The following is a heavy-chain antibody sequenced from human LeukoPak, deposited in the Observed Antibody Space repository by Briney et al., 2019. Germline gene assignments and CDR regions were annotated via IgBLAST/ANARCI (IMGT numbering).Heavy chain of an antibody. V-gene: IGHV1-18*01. CDR2: ISAYNGNT. Sequence: ASVKVSCKASGYTFTSYGISWVRQAPGQGLEWMGWISAYNGNTNYAQKLQGRVTMTTDTSTSTAYMELRSLRSDDTAVYYCARVGSNYDILTGYEYWGQGTLITVSS. CDR3: ARVGSNYDILTGYEY. CDR1: GYTFTSYG. D-gene: IGHD3-9*01. J-gene: IGHJ4*02.